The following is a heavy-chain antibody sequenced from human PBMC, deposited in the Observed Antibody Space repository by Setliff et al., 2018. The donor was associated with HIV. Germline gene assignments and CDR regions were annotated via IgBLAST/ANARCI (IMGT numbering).Heavy chain of an antibody. V-gene: IGHV4-4*02. Sequence: TLSLTCAVSGGSISSDNWWTWVRQPPGKGLEWIGEIYHSEYTNYNAPLKSRVSMSVDKSKNQFSLKLTSVTAADTAVYYCARGHCSGTNCYGVDYYGMDVWGQGTTVTVSS. D-gene: IGHD2-2*01. CDR3: ARGHCSGTNCYGVDYYGMDV. CDR2: IYHSEYT. CDR1: GGSISSDNW. J-gene: IGHJ6*02.